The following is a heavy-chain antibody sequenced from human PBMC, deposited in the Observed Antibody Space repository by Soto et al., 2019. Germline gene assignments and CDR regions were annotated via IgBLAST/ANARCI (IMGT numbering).Heavy chain of an antibody. V-gene: IGHV4-59*01. J-gene: IGHJ4*02. Sequence: GKGREWIGYIDYSGSTNYNPSLKSRVTISVDTSKNQFSLKLSSVTAADTAVYYCARYQTRAVAGTRSAYWGQGSPVPVSS. D-gene: IGHD6-19*01. CDR2: IDYSGST. CDR3: ARYQTRAVAGTRSAY.